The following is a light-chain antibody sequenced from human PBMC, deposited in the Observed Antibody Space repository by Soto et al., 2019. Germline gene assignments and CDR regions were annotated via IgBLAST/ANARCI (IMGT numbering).Light chain of an antibody. CDR1: QSITNR. CDR3: QHYGGMWT. Sequence: DILMTQSPSTLSASVGDRVTITCRASQSITNRLAWYQQKSGKAPKVLIYDASSLESGVPSRFSGSGFGTEFILTISSLQPDDFATYWCQHYGGMWTFGQGTKVEIK. CDR2: DAS. V-gene: IGKV1-5*01. J-gene: IGKJ1*01.